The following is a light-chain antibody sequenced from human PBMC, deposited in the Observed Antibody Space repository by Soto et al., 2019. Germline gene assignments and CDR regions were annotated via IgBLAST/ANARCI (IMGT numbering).Light chain of an antibody. CDR3: HQRDNYPIT. CDR2: DTS. J-gene: IGKJ4*01. V-gene: IGKV3-11*01. CDR1: QSVSSD. Sequence: EIVLTQSPATLSLSPGERATLSCRASQSVSSDLAWYQQKPGQAPRLLIYDTSNRHTGIPARFSGSESGTDFTLTITSLEPEHFAVYYYHQRDNYPITFGGGTKVDI.